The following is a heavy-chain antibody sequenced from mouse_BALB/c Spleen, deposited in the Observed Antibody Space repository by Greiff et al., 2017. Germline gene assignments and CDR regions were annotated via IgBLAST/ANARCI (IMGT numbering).Heavy chain of an antibody. Sequence: QVQLQQPGAELVKPGASVKLSCKASGYTFTSYWMHWVKQRPGQGLEWIGEIDPSDSYTNYNQKFKGKATLTVDKSSSTAYMQLSSLTSEDSAVYYCARSDYYGSSVFAYWGQGTLVTVSA. J-gene: IGHJ3*01. CDR3: ARSDYYGSSVFAY. V-gene: IGHV1-69*02. CDR2: IDPSDSYT. D-gene: IGHD1-1*01. CDR1: GYTFTSYW.